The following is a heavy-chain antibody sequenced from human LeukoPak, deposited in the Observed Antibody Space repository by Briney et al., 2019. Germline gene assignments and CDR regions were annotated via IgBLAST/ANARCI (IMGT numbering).Heavy chain of an antibody. V-gene: IGHV4-34*01. CDR2: VSHSGST. CDR1: GGSFSDYY. D-gene: IGHD5-18*01. J-gene: IGHJ5*02. Sequence: SETLSLTCAVYGGSFSDYYWSWIRQPPGKGLEWIGEVSHSGSTNYNPSLKSRVTISVDTSKNQFSLKLSSVTAADTAVYYCARVVTAVQLMNWFDPWGQGTLVTVSS. CDR3: ARVVTAVQLMNWFDP.